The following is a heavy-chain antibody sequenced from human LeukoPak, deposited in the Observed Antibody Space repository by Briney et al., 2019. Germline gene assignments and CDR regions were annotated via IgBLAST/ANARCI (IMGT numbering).Heavy chain of an antibody. Sequence: SGGSLRLSCAASGFTFSNYAMHWVRQAPGKGLEWVSSISSSSSYIYYADSVKGRFTISRDNAKNSLYLQMNSLRAEDTAVYYCARDIAVAGIRGDYWGQGTLVTVSS. D-gene: IGHD6-19*01. CDR2: ISSSSSYI. CDR1: GFTFSNYA. CDR3: ARDIAVAGIRGDY. V-gene: IGHV3-21*01. J-gene: IGHJ4*02.